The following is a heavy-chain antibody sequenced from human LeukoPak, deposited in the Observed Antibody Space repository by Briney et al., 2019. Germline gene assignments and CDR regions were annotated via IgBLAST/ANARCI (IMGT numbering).Heavy chain of an antibody. CDR2: MHTTGST. CDR1: GGSIRGYY. Sequence: SETLSLTCTVSGGSIRGYYWNWIRQPAGKGLEWIGRMHTTGSTNYNPSLKSRVTVSVDTSKNQFSLKLSSVTAADTAVYYCARSITMIVVAIDYWGQGTLVTVSS. D-gene: IGHD3-22*01. V-gene: IGHV4-4*07. CDR3: ARSITMIVVAIDY. J-gene: IGHJ4*02.